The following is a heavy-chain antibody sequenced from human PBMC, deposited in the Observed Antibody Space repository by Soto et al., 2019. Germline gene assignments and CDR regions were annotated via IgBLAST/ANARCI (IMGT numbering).Heavy chain of an antibody. CDR1: GFTFSNAW. V-gene: IGHV3-15*01. J-gene: IGHJ4*02. CDR2: IKSKTDGGTT. CDR3: TTASDGVAATLPFDY. Sequence: GGSLRLSCAASGFTFSNAWMSWVRQAPGKGLEWVGRIKSKTDGGTTDYAAPVKGRFTISRDDSKNTLYLQMNSLKTEDTAVYYCTTASDGVAATLPFDYWGQGTLVTVSS. D-gene: IGHD2-15*01.